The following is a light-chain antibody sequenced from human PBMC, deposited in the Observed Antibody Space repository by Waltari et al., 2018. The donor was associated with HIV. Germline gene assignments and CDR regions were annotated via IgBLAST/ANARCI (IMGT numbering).Light chain of an antibody. V-gene: IGKV1-9*01. CDR2: AAS. Sequence: DIQLTRSPSFLSASVGARVTITCRASQGIATYLAWYQQKPGRPPKLLIYAASTLQSGVPSRFSGSGSGTEFTLTVSSLQPEDSATYYCQQLNGYPTFGQGTKVEIK. CDR1: QGIATY. CDR3: QQLNGYPT. J-gene: IGKJ1*01.